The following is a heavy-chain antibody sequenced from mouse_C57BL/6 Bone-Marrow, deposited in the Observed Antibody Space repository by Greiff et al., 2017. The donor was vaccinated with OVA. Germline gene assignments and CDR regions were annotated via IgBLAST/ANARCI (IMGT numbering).Heavy chain of an antibody. Sequence: VKLVESGAELVRPGTSVKMSCKASGYTFTNYWIGWAKQRPGHGLEWIGDIYPGGGYTNYNEKFKGKATLTADKSSSTAYMQFSSLTSEDSAIYYCARRGYYYGSTRYFDVWGTGTTVTVSS. J-gene: IGHJ1*03. CDR2: IYPGGGYT. V-gene: IGHV1-63*01. D-gene: IGHD1-1*01. CDR1: GYTFTNYW. CDR3: ARRGYYYGSTRYFDV.